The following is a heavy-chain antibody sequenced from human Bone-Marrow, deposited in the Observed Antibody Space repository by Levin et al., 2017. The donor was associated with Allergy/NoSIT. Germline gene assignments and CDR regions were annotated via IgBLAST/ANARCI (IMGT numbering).Heavy chain of an antibody. D-gene: IGHD3-22*01. V-gene: IGHV5-51*01. J-gene: IGHJ3*02. CDR2: IYPGDSDT. CDR3: ASSMIVVYTDAFDI. Sequence: TGGSLRLSCKGSGYSFTSYWIGWVRQMPGKGLEWMGIIYPGDSDTRYSPSFQGQVTISADKSISTAYLQWSSLKASDTAMYYCASSMIVVYTDAFDIWGQGTMVTVSS. CDR1: GYSFTSYW.